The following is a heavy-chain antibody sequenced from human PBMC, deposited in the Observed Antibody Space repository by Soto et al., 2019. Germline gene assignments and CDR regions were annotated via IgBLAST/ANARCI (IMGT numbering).Heavy chain of an antibody. CDR3: ASDSSGYYSYFDY. CDR2: ISGSGGST. CDR1: GFTFSSYA. D-gene: IGHD3-22*01. Sequence: GGSLRLSCAASGFTFSSYAMSWVRQAPGKGLEWVSAISGSGGSTYYADSVKGRFTIPRDNSKNTLYLQMNSLRAEDTAVYYCASDSSGYYSYFDYWGQGTLVTVSS. J-gene: IGHJ4*02. V-gene: IGHV3-23*01.